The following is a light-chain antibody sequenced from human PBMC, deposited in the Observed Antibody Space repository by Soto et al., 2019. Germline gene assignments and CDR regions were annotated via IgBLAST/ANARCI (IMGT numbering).Light chain of an antibody. J-gene: IGKJ1*01. CDR2: GAS. Sequence: EIVMTQSPATLSVSPGERATLSCRASQSVSINLAWYQQKPGQAPRLHIYGASTRATGIPARFSGNGSGTEFTLPIISLQAEDFAVYYCQPYNNWPPGTVGQGTKVEIK. CDR1: QSVSIN. CDR3: QPYNNWPPGT. V-gene: IGKV3-15*01.